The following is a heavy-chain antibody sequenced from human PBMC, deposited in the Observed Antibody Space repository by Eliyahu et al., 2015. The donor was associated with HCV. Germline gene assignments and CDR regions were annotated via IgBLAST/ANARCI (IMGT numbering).Heavy chain of an antibody. Sequence: QVQLVESGGGVVQPGRSLRLSCXASGFTSSSYGMHWVRQAPGKGLEWVAVISYDGSNKYYADSVKGRFTISRDNSKNTLYLQMNSLRVEDTAVYYCAADSSGYYWGTEYWGQGTLVTVSS. CDR3: AADSSGYYWGTEY. CDR1: GFTSSSYG. CDR2: ISYDGSNK. J-gene: IGHJ4*02. V-gene: IGHV3-30*03. D-gene: IGHD3-22*01.